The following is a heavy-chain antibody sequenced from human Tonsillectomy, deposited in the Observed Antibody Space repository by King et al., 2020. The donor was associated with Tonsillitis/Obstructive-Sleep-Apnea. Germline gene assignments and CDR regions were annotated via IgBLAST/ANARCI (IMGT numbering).Heavy chain of an antibody. CDR1: GFSFNDYA. CDR3: AKDHMITFGGVISDI. CDR2: INWNSGFI. V-gene: IGHV3-9*01. D-gene: IGHD3-16*01. J-gene: IGHJ3*02. Sequence: VQLVESGGGLVQPGRSLRLSCAASGFSFNDYAMHWVRQAPGKGLEWVSGINWNSGFIGYADSVKGRFTISRDNAKNSLYLQMNSLRAEDTALYYCAKDHMITFGGVISDIWGQGTMVTVSS.